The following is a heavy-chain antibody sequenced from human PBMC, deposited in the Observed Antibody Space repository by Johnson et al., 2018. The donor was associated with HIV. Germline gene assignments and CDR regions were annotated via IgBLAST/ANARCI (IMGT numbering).Heavy chain of an antibody. Sequence: QVQLVESGGGVVQPGRSLRLSCAASRFTFSSYAIHWVRQAPGKGLEWVAVILYDGNNKYNADSVKGRFTISRDNSKSTLYLQMNSLRVEDTAVYYCARDRAPVYSSSSTPFDA. J-gene: IGHJ3*01. CDR1: RFTFSSYA. V-gene: IGHV3-30-3*01. D-gene: IGHD6-6*01. CDR3: ARDRAPVYSSSSTPFDA. CDR2: ILYDGNNK.